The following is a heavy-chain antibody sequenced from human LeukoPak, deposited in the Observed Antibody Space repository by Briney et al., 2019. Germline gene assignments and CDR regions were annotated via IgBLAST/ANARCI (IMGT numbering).Heavy chain of an antibody. Sequence: GGSLRLSCAASGFTFSSYGMSWVRQAPGKGLEWVSAISGSGGSTYYADSVKGRFTIPRDNSKNTLYLQMNSLRAEDTAVYYCARDGYNPYCAQFDYWGQGTLVTVSS. D-gene: IGHD5-24*01. CDR1: GFTFSSYG. V-gene: IGHV3-23*01. CDR2: ISGSGGST. J-gene: IGHJ4*02. CDR3: ARDGYNPYCAQFDY.